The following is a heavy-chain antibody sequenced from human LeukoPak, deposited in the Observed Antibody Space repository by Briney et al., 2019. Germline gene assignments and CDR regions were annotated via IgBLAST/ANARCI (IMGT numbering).Heavy chain of an antibody. J-gene: IGHJ6*03. CDR3: ARGSVWLVYYYYMDV. CDR2: MNPNSGNT. D-gene: IGHD3-22*01. Sequence: ASAKVSCKASGYTFTSYDINWVRQATGQGLEWMGWMNPNSGNTGYAQKFQGRVAITRNTSISTAYMELSSLRSEDTAVYYCARGSVWLVYYYYMDVWGKGTTVTVSS. CDR1: GYTFTSYD. V-gene: IGHV1-8*03.